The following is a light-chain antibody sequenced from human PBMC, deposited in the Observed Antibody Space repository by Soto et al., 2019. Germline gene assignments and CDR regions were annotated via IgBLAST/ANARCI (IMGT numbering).Light chain of an antibody. CDR3: AAWDDSLSAWV. CDR2: TDN. CDR1: SSDIGRNF. V-gene: IGLV1-44*01. J-gene: IGLJ3*02. Sequence: QSVLTQPPSASGTPGQRVTISCSGSSSDIGRNFVSWYQQVPGTAPKLLIQTDNQRPSGVPDRFSGSKSGTSASLAINGLHSEDEADYYCAAWDDSLSAWVFGGGTQLTVL.